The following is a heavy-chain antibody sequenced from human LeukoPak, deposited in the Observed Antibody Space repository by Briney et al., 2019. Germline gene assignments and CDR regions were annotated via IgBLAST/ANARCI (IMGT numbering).Heavy chain of an antibody. Sequence: GGSLRLSCAASGFTFSSYSMNWVRQAPGKGLEWVSYISSSSSYIYYADSVKGRFTISRDNAKNSLYLQMNSLRAEDTAVYYCARTAVAGNGDYYYGMDVWGQGTTVTVSS. D-gene: IGHD6-19*01. CDR2: ISSSSSYI. CDR3: ARTAVAGNGDYYYGMDV. CDR1: GFTFSSYS. V-gene: IGHV3-21*01. J-gene: IGHJ6*02.